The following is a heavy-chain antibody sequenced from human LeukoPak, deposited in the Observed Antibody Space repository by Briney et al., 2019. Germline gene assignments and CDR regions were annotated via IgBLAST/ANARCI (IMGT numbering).Heavy chain of an antibody. CDR1: GGSISSGGYY. J-gene: IGHJ4*02. D-gene: IGHD3-22*01. Sequence: PSETLSLTCTVSGGSISSGGYYWSWIRQHPGKGLEWIAYIYYSGSTYYNPSLKSRVTISVDTSKNQFSLKLSSVTAADTAVYYCARAPIVAGPTDYWGQGTLVTVSS. CDR3: ARAPIVAGPTDY. V-gene: IGHV4-31*03. CDR2: IYYSGST.